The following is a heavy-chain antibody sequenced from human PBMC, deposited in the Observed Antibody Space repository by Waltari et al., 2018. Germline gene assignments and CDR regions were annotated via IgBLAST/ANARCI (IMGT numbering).Heavy chain of an antibody. V-gene: IGHV3-23*01. Sequence: EVQLLESGGSLVQPGGSLSLSCAASGFTFSSYAMSWVRQAPGKGLEWVSAIIRSGVTTYYADSVKGRFTISRDNSKNTLFLQMNSLRAEDTAVYYCAKVLVATVTAAPLFDYWGQGALVTVSS. D-gene: IGHD4-17*01. CDR3: AKVLVATVTAAPLFDY. J-gene: IGHJ4*02. CDR2: IIRSGVTT. CDR1: GFTFSSYA.